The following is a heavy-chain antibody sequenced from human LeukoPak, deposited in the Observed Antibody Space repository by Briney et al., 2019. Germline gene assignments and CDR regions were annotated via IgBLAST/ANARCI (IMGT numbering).Heavy chain of an antibody. Sequence: PSETLSLTCAVYGGSFSGYYWSWIRQPPGKGLEWIGEINHSGGTNYNPSLKSRVTISLDTYKNQFSLKLSYVTAADTAVYYCARRWGPGNYYGSGGYLYYYYGMDVWGQGTTVTVSS. V-gene: IGHV4-34*01. CDR1: GGSFSGYY. CDR2: INHSGGT. J-gene: IGHJ6*02. D-gene: IGHD3-10*01. CDR3: ARRWGPGNYYGSGGYLYYYYGMDV.